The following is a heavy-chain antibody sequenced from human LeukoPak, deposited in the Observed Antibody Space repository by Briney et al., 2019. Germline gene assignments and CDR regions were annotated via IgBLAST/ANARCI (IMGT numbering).Heavy chain of an antibody. CDR1: GGSISSYY. J-gene: IGHJ6*02. Sequence: PSETLSLTCTVPGGSISSYYWSWIWQPAGKGLEWIGRIYTSGSTNYNPSLKSRVTMSVDTSKNQFSLKLSSVTAADTAVYYCARLAPITMVRGTNYYYHSMDVWGQGTTVTVSS. CDR3: ARLAPITMVRGTNYYYHSMDV. V-gene: IGHV4-4*07. CDR2: IYTSGST. D-gene: IGHD3-10*01.